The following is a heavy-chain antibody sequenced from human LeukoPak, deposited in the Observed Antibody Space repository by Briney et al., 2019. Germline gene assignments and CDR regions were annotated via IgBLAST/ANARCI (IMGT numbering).Heavy chain of an antibody. CDR3: ARSRTIYMATIASEGFYFDY. D-gene: IGHD5-24*01. J-gene: IGHJ4*02. V-gene: IGHV4-59*01. CDR1: GGSINSYH. Sequence: SETLSLTCTVSGGSINSYHWSWIRQPPGKGLEWIGYISYSGSTNYSPSLKSRVTMSVDTSRNQFSLKLSSVTAADTAVYYCARSRTIYMATIASEGFYFDYWGQGTLVTLSS. CDR2: ISYSGST.